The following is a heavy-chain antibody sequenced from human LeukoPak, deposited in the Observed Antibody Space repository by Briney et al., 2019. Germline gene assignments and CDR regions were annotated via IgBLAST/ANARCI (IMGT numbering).Heavy chain of an antibody. D-gene: IGHD2-2*01. Sequence: GGSLRLSCAASGFTFNNAWMNWVGQATWKGLEWVGRIKTKTDGGTTDYAAPVNGRFTISRDDLKNTLYLQMSSLKTEDTAVYYCATDSSTYVTDYWGQGTLVTVSS. CDR1: GFTFNNAW. CDR3: ATDSSTYVTDY. J-gene: IGHJ4*02. CDR2: IKTKTDGGTT. V-gene: IGHV3-15*01.